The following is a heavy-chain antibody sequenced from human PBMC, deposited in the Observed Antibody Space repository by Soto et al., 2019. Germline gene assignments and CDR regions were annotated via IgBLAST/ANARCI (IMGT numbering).Heavy chain of an antibody. CDR1: GFTFSNYG. CDR2: MSYDGNNK. J-gene: IGHJ4*02. Sequence: QVQLVESGGGVVQPGRSLRLSCAASGFTFSNYGMHWVRQAPGKGPEWVTIMSYDGNNKFYADSVKGRFTIYRDNSKNTLYLQMDSRRAEDTAVYYCAKDVYCGNTGCHRNIVHYWGQGTLVNVSS. V-gene: IGHV3-30*18. D-gene: IGHD2-2*02. CDR3: AKDVYCGNTGCHRNIVHY.